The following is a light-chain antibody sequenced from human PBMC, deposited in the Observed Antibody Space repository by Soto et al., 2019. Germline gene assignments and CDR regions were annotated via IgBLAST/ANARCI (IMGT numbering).Light chain of an antibody. V-gene: IGLV2-14*03. CDR3: SSYTSSTTYV. CDR1: SSDVGGYNY. Sequence: QSALTQPASVSGSPGQSITISCTGTSSDVGGYNYVSWYQLHPGKVPKLMIYDVSNRPSGVSNRFSGSKSGNTASLTISGLQAEDEADYYCSSYTSSTTYVFGTGTKLTVL. CDR2: DVS. J-gene: IGLJ1*01.